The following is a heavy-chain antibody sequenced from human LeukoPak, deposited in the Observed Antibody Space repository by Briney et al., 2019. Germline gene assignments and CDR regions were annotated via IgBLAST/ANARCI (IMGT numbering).Heavy chain of an antibody. CDR1: GFTFSGYG. V-gene: IGHV3-30*18. CDR2: ISYDGSNK. J-gene: IGHJ4*02. D-gene: IGHD6-13*01. Sequence: GGSLRLSCAASGFTFSGYGMHWVRQGPGKGLEWVAVISYDGSNKYYADSVKGRFTISRDNSKNTLYLQMNSLRAEDTAVYYCAKDRGSSYRLDYWGEGTLVTVSS. CDR3: AKDRGSSYRLDY.